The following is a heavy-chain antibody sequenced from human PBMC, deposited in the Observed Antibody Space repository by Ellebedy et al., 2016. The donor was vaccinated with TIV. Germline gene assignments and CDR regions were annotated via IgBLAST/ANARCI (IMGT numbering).Heavy chain of an antibody. J-gene: IGHJ4*02. Sequence: SETLSLTXNVSGDSISSYYWSWIRQPPGKRLEWIGTIYASGTTYYNPSLQNRVAISLDAPKNQFPLSLTSVTVADTAMYYCARRRFCSGGSCYRVYSFDYWGQGALVTVSS. CDR1: GDSISSYY. D-gene: IGHD2-15*01. CDR2: IYASGTT. V-gene: IGHV4-59*04. CDR3: ARRRFCSGGSCYRVYSFDY.